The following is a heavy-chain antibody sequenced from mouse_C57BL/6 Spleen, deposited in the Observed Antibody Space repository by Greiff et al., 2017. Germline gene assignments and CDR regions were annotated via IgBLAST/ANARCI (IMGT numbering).Heavy chain of an antibody. Sequence: QVQLQQSGTELVKPGASVKLSCKASGYTFTSYWMHWVKQRPGQGLEWIGNINPSNGGTNYNEKFKSKATLTVDKSSSTAYMQLSSLTSEDSAVYYCAREASYYSNPWYFDVWGTGTTVTVSS. CDR1: GYTFTSYW. CDR3: AREASYYSNPWYFDV. CDR2: INPSNGGT. V-gene: IGHV1-53*01. D-gene: IGHD2-5*01. J-gene: IGHJ1*03.